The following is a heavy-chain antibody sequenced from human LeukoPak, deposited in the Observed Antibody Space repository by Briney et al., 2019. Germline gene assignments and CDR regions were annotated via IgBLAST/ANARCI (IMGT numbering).Heavy chain of an antibody. J-gene: IGHJ4*02. Sequence: GASVKVSCKASGYTFTGYYMHWVRQAPGQGLEWMGRINPNSGGTNYAQKFQGRVTMTRDTSISTAYMELSRLRSDDTAVYYCASLSSSGWYSSAFDYWGQGTLVTVSS. CDR3: ASLSSSGWYSSAFDY. V-gene: IGHV1-2*06. D-gene: IGHD6-19*01. CDR2: INPNSGGT. CDR1: GYTFTGYY.